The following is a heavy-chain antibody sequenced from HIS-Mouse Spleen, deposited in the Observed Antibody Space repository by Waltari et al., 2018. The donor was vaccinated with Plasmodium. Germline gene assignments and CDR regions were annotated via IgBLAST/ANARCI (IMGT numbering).Heavy chain of an antibody. Sequence: EVQLVESGGGLVQPGGSLRLSCAASGFTFSSYWMSWGAQAPGKGLEWGANIKQDGSEKYYVDSVKGRFTISRDNAKNSLYLQMNSLRAEDTAVYYCASSWYWYFDLWGRGTLVTVSS. CDR1: GFTFSSYW. CDR2: IKQDGSEK. V-gene: IGHV3-7*01. J-gene: IGHJ2*01. CDR3: ASSWYWYFDL. D-gene: IGHD6-13*01.